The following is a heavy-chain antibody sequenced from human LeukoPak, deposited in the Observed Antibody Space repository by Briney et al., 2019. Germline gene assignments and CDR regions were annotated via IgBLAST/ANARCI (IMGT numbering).Heavy chain of an antibody. J-gene: IGHJ4*02. V-gene: IGHV4-34*01. CDR1: GGSFSGYY. D-gene: IGHD1-26*01. Sequence: PSETLSLTCAVYGGSFSGYYWSWIRQPPGKGLEWIGEINHSGSTNYNPSLKSRVTISVDTSKNQFSLKLSSVTAADTAVYYCAGVSGSGPFDYWGQGTLVTVSS. CDR2: INHSGST. CDR3: AGVSGSGPFDY.